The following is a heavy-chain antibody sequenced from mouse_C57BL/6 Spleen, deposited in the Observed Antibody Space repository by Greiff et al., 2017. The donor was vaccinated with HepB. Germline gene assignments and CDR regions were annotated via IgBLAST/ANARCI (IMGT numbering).Heavy chain of an antibody. CDR1: GYTFTEYT. CDR2: FYPGSGSI. V-gene: IGHV1-62-2*01. Sequence: VQLQQSGAELVKPGASVKLSCKASGYTFTEYTIHWVKQRPGQGLEWIGWFYPGSGSIKYNEKFKDKATLTADKSSSTVYMELSRLTSEDSAVYFCASHEEHSYYGSSSFDYWGQGTTLTVSS. J-gene: IGHJ2*01. CDR3: ASHEEHSYYGSSSFDY. D-gene: IGHD1-1*01.